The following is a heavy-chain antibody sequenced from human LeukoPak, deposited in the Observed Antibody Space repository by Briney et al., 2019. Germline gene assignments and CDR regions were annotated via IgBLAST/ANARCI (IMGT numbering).Heavy chain of an antibody. Sequence: ASVKVSCKASGYTFTSYGISRVRQAPGQGLEWMGWISAYNGNTNYAPNLQGRVTMTADTSSTTTSMELRSLTSDDTAVYYCARYYDILTGYSRDWYFDIWGRGTLVTVSS. CDR2: ISAYNGNT. J-gene: IGHJ2*01. V-gene: IGHV1-18*01. CDR3: ARYYDILTGYSRDWYFDI. D-gene: IGHD3-9*01. CDR1: GYTFTSYG.